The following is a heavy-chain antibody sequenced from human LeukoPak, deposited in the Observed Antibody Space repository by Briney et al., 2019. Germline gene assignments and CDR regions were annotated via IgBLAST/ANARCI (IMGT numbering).Heavy chain of an antibody. CDR3: AREVVHGITGTTLVNTNWFDP. V-gene: IGHV1-18*01. CDR2: ISAYNGNT. D-gene: IGHD1-7*01. Sequence: ASVKVSCKASGYTFTSYGISWVRQAPGQGLEWMGWISAYNGNTNYAQKLQGRVTMTTDTSTSTAYMELRSLRSDDTAVYYCAREVVHGITGTTLVNTNWFDPWGQRTLVTVSS. CDR1: GYTFTSYG. J-gene: IGHJ5*02.